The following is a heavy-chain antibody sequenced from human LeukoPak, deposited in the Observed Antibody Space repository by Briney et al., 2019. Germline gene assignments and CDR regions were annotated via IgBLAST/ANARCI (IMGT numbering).Heavy chain of an antibody. D-gene: IGHD4-23*01. CDR3: ARALGGDYGGNVDY. Sequence: SETLSLTCAVYGGSFSGYYWSWIRQPPGKGLEWIGEINHSGSTNYNPSLKSRVTISVDTSKNQFSLKLSSVTAADTAVYYCARALGGDYGGNVDYWGQGTLVTVSS. V-gene: IGHV4-34*01. CDR2: INHSGST. CDR1: GGSFSGYY. J-gene: IGHJ4*02.